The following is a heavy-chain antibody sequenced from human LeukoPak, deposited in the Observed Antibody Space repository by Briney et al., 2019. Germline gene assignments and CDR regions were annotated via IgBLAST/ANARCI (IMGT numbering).Heavy chain of an antibody. D-gene: IGHD2-8*01. Sequence: GGSLRLSCAASGFTLSKHPMYWVRQAPGKGLEWVSSLSDTGDSRHYADSVKGRFTISRDSARSALYLQMNNLRAEDTAVYYCAKGDCASGSCYFDDWGQGSQVTVSS. V-gene: IGHV3-23*01. CDR2: LSDTGDSR. CDR1: GFTLSKHP. CDR3: AKGDCASGSCYFDD. J-gene: IGHJ4*02.